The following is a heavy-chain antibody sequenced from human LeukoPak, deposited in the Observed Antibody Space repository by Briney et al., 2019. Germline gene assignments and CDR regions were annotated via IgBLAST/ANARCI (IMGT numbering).Heavy chain of an antibody. CDR1: GFICTNYW. J-gene: IGHJ4*02. CDR2: ISSDGSVT. D-gene: IGHD2-21*02. V-gene: IGHV3-74*03. CDR3: VRGSLRLPRSTPDY. Sequence: GGSLRLSCAVSGFICTNYWRHWVRQDPGKGLVWVSYISSDGSVTKYADSVKGRFTISRDNAVNTLYLQMNSLRVEDTAVYYCVRGSLRLPRSTPDYWGQGTLVTVSS.